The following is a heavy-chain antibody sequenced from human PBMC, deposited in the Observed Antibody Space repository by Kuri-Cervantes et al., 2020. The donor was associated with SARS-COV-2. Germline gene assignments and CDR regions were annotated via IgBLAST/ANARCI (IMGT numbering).Heavy chain of an antibody. V-gene: IGHV3-21*01. D-gene: IGHD3-3*01. Sequence: GGSLRLSCAASGVTFSSYSMNWVRQAPGKGLEWVSSISSSSSYIYYADSVKGRFTISRDNAKNSLYLQMNSLRAEDTTVYYCARGSNYDFWSGLGYYMDVWGKGTTVTVSS. CDR2: ISSSSSYI. CDR3: ARGSNYDFWSGLGYYMDV. CDR1: GVTFSSYS. J-gene: IGHJ6*03.